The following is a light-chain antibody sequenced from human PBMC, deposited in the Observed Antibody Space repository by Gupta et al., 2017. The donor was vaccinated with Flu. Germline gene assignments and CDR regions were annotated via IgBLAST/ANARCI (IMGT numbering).Light chain of an antibody. V-gene: IGLV3-1*01. CDR1: KLGDKY. CDR2: QDS. CDR3: QAWDSGTCG. J-gene: IGLJ2*01. Sequence: SYEVTQPPSVSVSPGQTASITCSGDKLGDKYASWYQQKPGQSPVLVIYQDSKRPSGIPERFSGSNSGNTATLTISGTQAMDGADYYCQAWDSGTCGFGGGTKLTVL.